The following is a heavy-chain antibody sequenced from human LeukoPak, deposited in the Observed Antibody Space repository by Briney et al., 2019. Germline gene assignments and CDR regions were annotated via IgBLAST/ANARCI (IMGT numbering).Heavy chain of an antibody. CDR1: GFTFSSYS. CDR3: ARSIAVAAHGGYYFDY. CDR2: ISSSSSYI. Sequence: GGSLRLSCAASGFTFSSYSRNWVRQAPGKGLEWVSSISSSSSYIYYADSVKGRFTISRDNAKNSLYLQMNSLRAEDTAVYYCARSIAVAAHGGYYFDYWGQGTLVTVSS. V-gene: IGHV3-21*01. D-gene: IGHD6-19*01. J-gene: IGHJ4*02.